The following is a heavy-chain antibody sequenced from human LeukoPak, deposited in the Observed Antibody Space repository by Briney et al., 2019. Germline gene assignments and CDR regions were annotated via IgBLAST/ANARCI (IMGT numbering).Heavy chain of an antibody. D-gene: IGHD3-9*01. CDR3: ARRGDILSDYAFDY. CDR1: GGSINSNSHH. J-gene: IGHJ4*02. CDR2: IYYSGTT. V-gene: IGHV4-39*01. Sequence: KPSETLSLTCSVSGGSINSNSHHWDWIRQAPGKGLEWIGNIYYSGTTSYNPSLKSRLTISVDTSKNQFSLRLSSVTAADTAVYYCARRGDILSDYAFDYWGQGTLVTVSS.